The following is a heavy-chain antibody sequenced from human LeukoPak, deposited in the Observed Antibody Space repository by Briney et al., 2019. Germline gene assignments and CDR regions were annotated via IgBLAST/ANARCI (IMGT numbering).Heavy chain of an antibody. CDR3: AREWGRIAVAGGPGY. D-gene: IGHD6-19*01. Sequence: QTGGSLRLSCEVSGFIFSNYGMHWVRQAPGKGLGGVALIWYDGRTKFHADSVKGRFTISRDNSANTLYLQMSSLRVEDTAVYYCAREWGRIAVAGGPGYWGQGALVTVSS. CDR2: IWYDGRTK. J-gene: IGHJ4*02. V-gene: IGHV3-33*01. CDR1: GFIFSNYG.